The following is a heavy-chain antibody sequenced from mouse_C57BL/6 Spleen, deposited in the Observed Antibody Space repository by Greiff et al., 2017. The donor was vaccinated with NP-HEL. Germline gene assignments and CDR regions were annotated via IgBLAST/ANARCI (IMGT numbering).Heavy chain of an antibody. CDR2: IHPSDSDT. J-gene: IGHJ4*01. V-gene: IGHV1-74*01. Sequence: QVQLQQPGAELVKPGASVKVSCKASGYTFTSYWMHWVKQRPGQGLEWIGRIHPSDSDTNYNQKFKGKATLTVDKSSSTAYMQLSSLTSEDSAVYYGGVGLYGSTFDWYAMDYWGQGTSVTVSS. CDR1: GYTFTSYW. D-gene: IGHD1-1*01. CDR3: GVGLYGSTFDWYAMDY.